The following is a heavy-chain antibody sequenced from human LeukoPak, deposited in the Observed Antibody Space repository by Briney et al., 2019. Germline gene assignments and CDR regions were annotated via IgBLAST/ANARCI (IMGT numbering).Heavy chain of an antibody. CDR3: ARGVYIAAAQYGY. J-gene: IGHJ4*02. CDR1: GGSISSYY. V-gene: IGHV4-59*01. Sequence: SETLSLTCTVTGGSISSYYWSWIRQPPGKGLEWIGYIYYSGTTNYNPSLKSRVTISVDTSKNQFSLKLSSVTAADTAVYYCARGVYIAAAQYGYWGQGTLVTASS. CDR2: IYYSGTT. D-gene: IGHD6-13*01.